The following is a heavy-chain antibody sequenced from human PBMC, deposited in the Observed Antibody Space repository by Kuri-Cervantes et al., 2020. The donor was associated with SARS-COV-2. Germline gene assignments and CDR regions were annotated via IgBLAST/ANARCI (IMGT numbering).Heavy chain of an antibody. CDR1: GFTLTYRW. CDR3: ASGRGWTFDI. Sequence: GESLKISCEASGFTLTYRWMPWFRQAPGKGLEWVAAIKADGGEMVYVDSAKGRFTISRDNAKNSVFLQMNRVRIEDTSLYFCASGRGWTFDIWGRGTMVTVSS. J-gene: IGHJ3*02. V-gene: IGHV3-7*01. CDR2: IKADGGEM. D-gene: IGHD3-10*01.